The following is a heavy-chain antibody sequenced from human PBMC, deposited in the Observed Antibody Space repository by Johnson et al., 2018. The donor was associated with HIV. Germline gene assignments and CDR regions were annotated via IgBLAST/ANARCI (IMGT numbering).Heavy chain of an antibody. D-gene: IGHD3-10*01. CDR3: ARDMRYYGSGAFDI. V-gene: IGHV3-30*03. CDR2: ISYDGSNK. Sequence: VQLVESGGGLVKPGGSLRLSCAASGFTFSDYYMSWIRQAPGKGLEWVAIISYDGSNKYYADSVKGRFTISRDNSKNTLYLQMNSLRAGDTAVYYCARDMRYYGSGAFDIWGQGTMVTVSS. CDR1: GFTFSDYY. J-gene: IGHJ3*02.